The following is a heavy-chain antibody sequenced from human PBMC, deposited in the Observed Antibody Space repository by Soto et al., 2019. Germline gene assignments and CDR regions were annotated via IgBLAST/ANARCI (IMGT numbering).Heavy chain of an antibody. CDR1: GFTFSSYG. CDR3: AKTCSAVAVLDL. CDR2: ISYDGSNK. V-gene: IGHV3-30*18. Sequence: QVQLVESGGGVVQPGRSLRLSCAASGFTFSSYGMHWVRQAPGKGLEWVAVISYDGSNKYYADSVKGRFTISRDNSKNTLYLQMNSLRAEDTAVYYCAKTCSAVAVLDLWGQGTLVTVSS. D-gene: IGHD6-19*01. J-gene: IGHJ5*02.